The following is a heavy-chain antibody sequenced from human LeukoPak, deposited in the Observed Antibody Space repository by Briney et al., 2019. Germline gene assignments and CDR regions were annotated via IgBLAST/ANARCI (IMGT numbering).Heavy chain of an antibody. CDR1: GFTLDDYV. D-gene: IGHD3-16*01. CDR2: ISWNSVSI. J-gene: IGHJ4*02. Sequence: GRSLRLSCAASGFTLDDYVTHWVRQAPGRGLEWVSGISWNSVSIGYADSVKGRFTISRDNAKNSLYLQMNSLRAEDTAVYYCARADYDYVWGSLSAWGQGTLVTVSS. V-gene: IGHV3-9*01. CDR3: ARADYDYVWGSLSA.